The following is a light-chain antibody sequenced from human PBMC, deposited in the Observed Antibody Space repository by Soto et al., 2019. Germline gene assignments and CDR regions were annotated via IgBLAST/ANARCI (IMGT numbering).Light chain of an antibody. V-gene: IGKV3-15*01. Sequence: VRTQSPATLSVSVGNRGTLSCRAVQSVSSNLAWYQQQPGQAPRLLIYAASTRATGLPARFSGGGSGTETTLTISRLPFDVAAVYYRQHYNNWWTFGQGTKVDIK. CDR1: QSVSSN. CDR2: AAS. J-gene: IGKJ1*01. CDR3: QHYNNWWT.